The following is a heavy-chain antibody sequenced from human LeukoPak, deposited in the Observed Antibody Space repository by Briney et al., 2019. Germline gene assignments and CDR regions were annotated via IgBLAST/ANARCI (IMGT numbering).Heavy chain of an antibody. CDR2: INHSGST. V-gene: IGHV4-34*01. Sequence: SETLSLTCAVYGGPFSGYYCSWIRQPPGKGLEWIGEINHSGSTNYNPSLKSRVTISVDTSKNQFSLKLSSVTAADTAVYYCARDSSGYYYRWFDPWGQGTLVTVSS. J-gene: IGHJ5*02. D-gene: IGHD3-22*01. CDR1: GGPFSGYY. CDR3: ARDSSGYYYRWFDP.